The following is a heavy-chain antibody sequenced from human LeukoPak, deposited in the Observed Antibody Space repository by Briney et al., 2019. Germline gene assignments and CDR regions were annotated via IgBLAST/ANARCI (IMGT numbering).Heavy chain of an antibody. Sequence: GGSLRLSCAASGFTFSSYAMSWVRQAPGKGLEWVSTISGSGSPTYYADSVKGRFTVSRDNSKNTLYLQMSSLRADDTAVYYCATLPPITMEVVAIRDWGQGTLVTVSS. CDR3: ATLPPITMEVVAIRD. CDR1: GFTFSSYA. J-gene: IGHJ4*02. CDR2: ISGSGSPT. D-gene: IGHD3-22*01. V-gene: IGHV3-23*01.